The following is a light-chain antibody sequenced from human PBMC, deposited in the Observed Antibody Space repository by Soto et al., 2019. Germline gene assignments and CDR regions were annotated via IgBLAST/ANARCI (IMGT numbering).Light chain of an antibody. Sequence: AIQMTQSPSSLSASVGDRVTITCRASPGIRIDLGWYQQKPGKAPKLLIYAASTLQTGVPSRFSGSGSGTDFTLTISSRQPEDFATYYCLQDYNFPWTFGQGTNVEIK. V-gene: IGKV1-6*01. CDR3: LQDYNFPWT. CDR1: PGIRID. J-gene: IGKJ1*01. CDR2: AAS.